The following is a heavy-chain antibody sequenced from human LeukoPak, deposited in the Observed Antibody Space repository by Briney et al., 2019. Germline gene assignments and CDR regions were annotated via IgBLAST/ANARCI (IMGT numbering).Heavy chain of an antibody. CDR3: ARRLRSAYTPAIDY. CDR1: GGSISSSSYY. D-gene: IGHD2-2*02. Sequence: SETLSLTCTVSGGSISSSSYYWGWIRQPPGKGLEWIGEINHSGSTNYNPSLKSRVTISVDTSKNQFSLKLSSVTAADTAVYYCARRLRSAYTPAIDYWGQGTLVTVSS. CDR2: INHSGST. V-gene: IGHV4-39*07. J-gene: IGHJ4*02.